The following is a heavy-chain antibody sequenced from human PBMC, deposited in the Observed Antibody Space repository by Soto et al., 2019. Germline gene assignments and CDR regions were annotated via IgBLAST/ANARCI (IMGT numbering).Heavy chain of an antibody. Sequence: QVQLQQWGAGLLKPSETLSLTCAVYGGSFSGYYWSWIRQPPGKGLEWIGEINHSGSTNYNPSLKSRVTISVDTSKNQFSLKLSSVTAADTAVYYCARQPVVAAIIGAFDIWGQGTMVTVSS. CDR1: GGSFSGYY. CDR3: ARQPVVAAIIGAFDI. D-gene: IGHD2-15*01. J-gene: IGHJ3*02. V-gene: IGHV4-34*01. CDR2: INHSGST.